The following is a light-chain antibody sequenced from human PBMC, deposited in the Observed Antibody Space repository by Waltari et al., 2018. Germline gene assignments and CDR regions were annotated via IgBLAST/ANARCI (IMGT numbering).Light chain of an antibody. CDR2: DAT. J-gene: IGKJ3*01. CDR3: QQRYSWPAT. CDR1: QGVSSY. V-gene: IGKV3-11*01. Sequence: GLTQSPATLSLSPGERATLSCRASQGVSSYVAWYQHKPGQPPRLLIYDATNRATGTPARFSGSGSGTDFTLTISSLEPEDFAVYYCQQRYSWPATFGPGTKVDI.